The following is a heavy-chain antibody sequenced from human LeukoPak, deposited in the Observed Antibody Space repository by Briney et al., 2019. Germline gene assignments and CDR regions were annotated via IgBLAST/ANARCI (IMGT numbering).Heavy chain of an antibody. V-gene: IGHV3-48*01. J-gene: IGHJ4*02. Sequence: PGGSLRLSCAASGFTFSSYSMNWVRQAPGKGLEWVSYISSSSTTIYYADSVKGRFTISRDNSKNTLYLQMNSLRAEDTAVYYCADVTRDYWGQGTLVTVSS. CDR2: ISSSSTTI. D-gene: IGHD4-11*01. CDR1: GFTFSSYS. CDR3: ADVTRDY.